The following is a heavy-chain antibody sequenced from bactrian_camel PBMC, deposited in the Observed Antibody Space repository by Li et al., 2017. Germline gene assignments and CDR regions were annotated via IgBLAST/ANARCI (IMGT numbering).Heavy chain of an antibody. Sequence: EVQLVESGGGSVQIGGSLTLACAASRGFDDADAEWGWFRQAPGTGLQWVSTGTSGGTPLYADSVKGRFTISRDNAKNTLYLQLNSLKTEDTAMYYCTKDRGRAVPAGSFDYWAQGTQVTVS. CDR2: GTSGGTP. D-gene: IGHD6*01. J-gene: IGHJ6*01. CDR1: RGFDDADAE. V-gene: IGHV3-1*01. CDR3: TKDRGRAVPAGSFDY.